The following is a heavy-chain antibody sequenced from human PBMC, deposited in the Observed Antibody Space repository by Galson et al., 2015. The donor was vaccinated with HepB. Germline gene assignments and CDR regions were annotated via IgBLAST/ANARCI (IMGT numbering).Heavy chain of an antibody. CDR3: AGVPSDPYYYDSSGYSWFDP. J-gene: IGHJ5*02. CDR2: ISSSGSTI. V-gene: IGHV3-48*03. Sequence: SLRLSCAASGFTFSSYEMNWVRQAPGKGLEWVSYISSSGSTIYYADSVKGRFTISRDNAKNSLYLQMNSLRAEDTAVYYCAGVPSDPYYYDSSGYSWFDPWGQGTLVTVSS. D-gene: IGHD3-22*01. CDR1: GFTFSSYE.